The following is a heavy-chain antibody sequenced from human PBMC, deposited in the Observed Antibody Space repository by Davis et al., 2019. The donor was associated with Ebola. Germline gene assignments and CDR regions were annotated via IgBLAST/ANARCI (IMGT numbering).Heavy chain of an antibody. CDR1: GFTFSSYS. J-gene: IGHJ4*02. Sequence: GESLKISCAASGFTFSSYSMSWIRQAPGKGLECVSYISHTADTIYYADSVKGRFTISRDNAKNSLYLQMNSLRAEDTAVYFCARDRDPYYDIMIGYSPIDYWGQGTLVIVSS. V-gene: IGHV3-48*04. CDR2: ISHTADTI. D-gene: IGHD3-9*01. CDR3: ARDRDPYYDIMIGYSPIDY.